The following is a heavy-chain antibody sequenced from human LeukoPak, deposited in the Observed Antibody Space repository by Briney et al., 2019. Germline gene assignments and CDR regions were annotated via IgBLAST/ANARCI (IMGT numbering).Heavy chain of an antibody. CDR1: GFSFSTYG. CDR3: ARDGGIIGVGNFDC. J-gene: IGHJ4*02. Sequence: GGSLRLSCVASGFSFSTYGIHWVRQAPGKGLEWVAVIWNDGSNKFYADSVKGRFTISRDNSKNTLYLQMNSLRAEDTAVYYCARDGGIIGVGNFDCWGQGTLVTVSS. D-gene: IGHD3-3*01. CDR2: IWNDGSNK. V-gene: IGHV3-33*01.